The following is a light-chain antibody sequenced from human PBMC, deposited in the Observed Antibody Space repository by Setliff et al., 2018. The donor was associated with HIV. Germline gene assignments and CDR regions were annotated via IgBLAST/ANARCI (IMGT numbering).Light chain of an antibody. V-gene: IGLV2-23*02. CDR3: CSYAGSSTFAYV. J-gene: IGLJ1*01. CDR1: SSDLGSYNL. Sequence: QSALTQPASVSGSPGQSITISCAGTSSDLGSYNLVSWYQHHPGKAPKLIIYEVGQRPSGVSNRFSGSKSGNTASLTISGLQAEDEADYYCCSYAGSSTFAYVFGTGTKVTV. CDR2: EVG.